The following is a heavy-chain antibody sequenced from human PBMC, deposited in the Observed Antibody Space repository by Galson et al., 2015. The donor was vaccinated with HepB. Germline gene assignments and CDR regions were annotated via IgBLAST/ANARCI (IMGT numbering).Heavy chain of an antibody. Sequence: SVKVSCKASGYTFTTYALHWVRQAPGQRLEWMGWINAGNGNTKYSQKFQGRVTITRDTSARTAYMEMSRLRSEDPAVYYCARTGDILIGYYNFDYWGQGTLVTVSS. J-gene: IGHJ4*02. CDR2: INAGNGNT. CDR1: GYTFTTYA. V-gene: IGHV1-3*01. CDR3: ARTGDILIGYYNFDY. D-gene: IGHD3-9*01.